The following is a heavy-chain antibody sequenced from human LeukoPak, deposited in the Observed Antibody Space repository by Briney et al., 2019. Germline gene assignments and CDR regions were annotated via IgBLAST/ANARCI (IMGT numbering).Heavy chain of an antibody. CDR1: GFTFSTYW. CDR2: INNDASST. CDR3: ARYYGSGTYPLDY. V-gene: IGHV3-74*01. Sequence: GGSLRLSCAASGFTFSTYWMHRVRQAPGKGLVWVSRINNDASSTSYADSVKGRFTISRDSAKNTLYLQMNSLRAEDTAVYYCARYYGSGTYPLDYWGQGTLVTVSS. D-gene: IGHD3-10*01. J-gene: IGHJ4*02.